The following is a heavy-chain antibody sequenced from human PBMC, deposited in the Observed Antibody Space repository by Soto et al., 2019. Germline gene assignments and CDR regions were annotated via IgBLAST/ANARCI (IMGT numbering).Heavy chain of an antibody. CDR2: IIPIFGTA. CDR1: GGTFSSYA. Sequence: SVKVSCKASGGTFSSYAISWVREVPGQGLEWMGGIIPIFGTANYAQKFQGRVTITADESTSTAYMELSSLRSEDTAVYYCARGLFADFWSGYKGLGYWGQGTLVTVSS. D-gene: IGHD3-3*01. J-gene: IGHJ4*02. CDR3: ARGLFADFWSGYKGLGY. V-gene: IGHV1-69*13.